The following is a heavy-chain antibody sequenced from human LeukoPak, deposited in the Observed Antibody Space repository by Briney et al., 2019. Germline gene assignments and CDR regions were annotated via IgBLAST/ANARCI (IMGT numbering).Heavy chain of an antibody. CDR2: ISSSSSYI. CDR1: GFTFSSYS. CDR3: ARDRGSGWFHTDRGYFDL. J-gene: IGHJ2*01. D-gene: IGHD6-19*01. Sequence: PGGSLRLSCAASGFTFSSYSMNWVRQAPGKGLEWVSSISSSSSYIYYADSVKGRFTISRDNAKNSLYLQMNSLRAEDTAVYYCARDRGSGWFHTDRGYFDLWGRGTLVTVSS. V-gene: IGHV3-21*01.